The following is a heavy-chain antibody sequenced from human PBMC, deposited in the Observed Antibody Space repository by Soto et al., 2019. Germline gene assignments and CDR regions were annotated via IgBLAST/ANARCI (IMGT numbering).Heavy chain of an antibody. J-gene: IGHJ4*02. CDR2: IWYDGSNK. D-gene: IGHD3-3*01. CDR1: GFTFSSYG. Sequence: GGSLRLSCAASGFTFSSYGMHWVRQAPGKGLEWVAVIWYDGSNKYYADSVKGRFTISRDNSKNTLYLQMNSLRAEDTAVYYCAREFDDFWSGYYTYYFDYWGQGTLVTVSS. V-gene: IGHV3-33*01. CDR3: AREFDDFWSGYYTYYFDY.